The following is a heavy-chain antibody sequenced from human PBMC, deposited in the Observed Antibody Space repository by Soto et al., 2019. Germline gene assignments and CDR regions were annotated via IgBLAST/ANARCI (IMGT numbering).Heavy chain of an antibody. CDR1: GDIVSHYT. CDR2: LIPIIDRV. Sequence: SENVSCQASGDIVSHYTISWVRQAPRQGPEWMGGLIPIIDRVSYAQKFRGRLTITADNATSTAYMELSNLRSDETAVYYCDKGEGQQAVDGSPYYYGMDVWGQGTTVTVSS. D-gene: IGHD6-19*01. J-gene: IGHJ6*02. V-gene: IGHV1-69*10. CDR3: DKGEGQQAVDGSPYYYGMDV.